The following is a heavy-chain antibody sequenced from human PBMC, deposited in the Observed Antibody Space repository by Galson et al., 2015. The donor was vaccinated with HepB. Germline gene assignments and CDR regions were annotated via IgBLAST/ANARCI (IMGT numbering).Heavy chain of an antibody. CDR1: GYTFTGYY. CDR3: ARPIAVAGRGGAFDI. V-gene: IGHV1-2*06. J-gene: IGHJ3*02. Sequence: SVKVSCKASGYTFTGYYMHWVRQAPGQGLEWMGRINPNSGGTNYAQKFQGRVTMTRDTSISTAYMELSRLRSDDTAVYYCARPIAVAGRGGAFDIRGQGTMVTVSS. D-gene: IGHD6-19*01. CDR2: INPNSGGT.